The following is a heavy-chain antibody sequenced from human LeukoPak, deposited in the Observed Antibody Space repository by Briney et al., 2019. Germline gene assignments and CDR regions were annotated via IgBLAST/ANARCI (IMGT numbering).Heavy chain of an antibody. V-gene: IGHV4-34*01. D-gene: IGHD3-10*01. CDR1: GGSFSGYY. Sequence: PSETLSLTCAVYGGSFSGYYWSWIRQPPGKGLEWIGEIYHSGSTNYNPSLKSRVTISVDKSKNQFSLKLSSVTAADTAVYYCARRGRLLWFGELSYEYYFDYWGQGTLVTVSS. CDR2: IYHSGST. J-gene: IGHJ4*02. CDR3: ARRGRLLWFGELSYEYYFDY.